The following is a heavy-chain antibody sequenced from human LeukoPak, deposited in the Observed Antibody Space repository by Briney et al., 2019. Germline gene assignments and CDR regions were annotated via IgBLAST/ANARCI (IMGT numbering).Heavy chain of an antibody. J-gene: IGHJ5*02. CDR3: AGLLEMATPWFDP. CDR2: INHSGST. D-gene: IGHD5-24*01. CDR1: GGSFSGYY. V-gene: IGHV4-34*01. Sequence: SETLSLTCAVYGGSFSGYYWSWIRQPPGKGLEWIGEINHSGSTNYKPSPKSRVTISVDTSKNQFSLKLSSVTAADTAVYYCAGLLEMATPWFDPWGQGTLVTVSS.